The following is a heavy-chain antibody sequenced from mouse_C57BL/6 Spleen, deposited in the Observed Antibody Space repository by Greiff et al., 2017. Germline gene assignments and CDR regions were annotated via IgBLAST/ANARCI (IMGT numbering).Heavy chain of an antibody. CDR2: IHPNSGST. V-gene: IGHV1-64*01. CDR3: ARYGNYQYYFDY. Sequence: QVQLQQPGAELVKPGASVKLSCKASGYTFTSYWMHWVKQRPGQGLEWIGMIHPNSGSTNYNEKFKSKATLTVDKSSSTAYMQLSSLTSEDSAVXYCARYGNYQYYFDYWGQGTTLTVSS. J-gene: IGHJ2*01. CDR1: GYTFTSYW. D-gene: IGHD2-1*01.